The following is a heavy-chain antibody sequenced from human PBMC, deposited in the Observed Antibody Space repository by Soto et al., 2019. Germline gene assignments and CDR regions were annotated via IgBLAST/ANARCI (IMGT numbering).Heavy chain of an antibody. CDR2: IRRKANSYTT. J-gene: IGHJ6*02. CDR1: GLIFSDYH. D-gene: IGHD6-19*01. V-gene: IGHV3-72*01. Sequence: EVQLVESGGGLVQPGGSLRLSCAASGLIFSDYHMDWVRQAPGKGLEWVGRIRRKANSYTTEYAASVKGRFTISRDATKNSLYLQMSSLKSEDTAVYYCAMLGGWSGGSSGMDVWGQGTTVTVSS. CDR3: AMLGGWSGGSSGMDV.